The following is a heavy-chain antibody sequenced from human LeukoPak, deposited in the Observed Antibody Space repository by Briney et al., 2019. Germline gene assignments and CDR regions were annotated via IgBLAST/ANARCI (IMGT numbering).Heavy chain of an antibody. J-gene: IGHJ5*02. V-gene: IGHV3-30*02. CDR2: IRYDGSNK. Sequence: GGSLRLSCAASGFTFSSYGMHWVRQAPCKGLEWVAFIRYDGSNKYYADSVKGRFTISRDNSKNTLYLQMNSLRAEDTAVYYCARGRGYYYDSSGLDWFDPWGQGTLVTVSS. CDR1: GFTFSSYG. D-gene: IGHD3-22*01. CDR3: ARGRGYYYDSSGLDWFDP.